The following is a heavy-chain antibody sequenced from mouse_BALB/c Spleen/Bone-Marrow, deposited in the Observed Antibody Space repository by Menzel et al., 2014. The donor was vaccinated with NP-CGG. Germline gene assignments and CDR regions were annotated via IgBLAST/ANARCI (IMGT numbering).Heavy chain of an antibody. CDR3: RAYYRYDDYAMDY. Sequence: VKLQESGAELVRPGASVTLSCKASGYTFTDYEMHWVKQTPVHGLEWIGAIDPETGGTAYNQKFKGKATLTADKSSSTAYMELRSLTSEDSAVYYCRAYYRYDDYAMDYRGQGTSVTVSS. J-gene: IGHJ4*01. D-gene: IGHD2-14*01. CDR1: GYTFTDYE. CDR2: IDPETGGT. V-gene: IGHV1-15*01.